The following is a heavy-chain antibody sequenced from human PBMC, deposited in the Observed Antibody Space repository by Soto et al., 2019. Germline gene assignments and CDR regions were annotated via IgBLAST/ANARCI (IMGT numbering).Heavy chain of an antibody. V-gene: IGHV4-30-4*01. J-gene: IGHJ5*02. D-gene: IGHD6-6*01. Sequence: QVPLQESGPGLVKPSQTLSLTCTVSGGSISSGDYYWSWIRQPPGKGLEWIGYIYHSGSTYYNPSLKSRVTISVDTSKNQSSLKLSSVTAADTAVYYCARERPDGARLDPWGQGTLVTVSS. CDR1: GGSISSGDYY. CDR2: IYHSGST. CDR3: ARERPDGARLDP.